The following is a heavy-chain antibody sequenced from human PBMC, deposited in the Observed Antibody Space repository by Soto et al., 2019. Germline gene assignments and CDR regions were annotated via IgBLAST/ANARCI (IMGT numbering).Heavy chain of an antibody. CDR3: ARCPAPPFYGMDV. D-gene: IGHD2-2*01. J-gene: IGHJ6*02. CDR1: GGSFSGYY. Sequence: QVQLQQWGAGLLKPSETLSLTCAVYGGSFSGYYWNWIRQPPGKGLEWIGEINPSGSTNDNPSLNSRVTISVDTSKNQFSLKLSSVTAADTAVYYCARCPAPPFYGMDVWGQGTTVTVSS. V-gene: IGHV4-34*01. CDR2: INPSGST.